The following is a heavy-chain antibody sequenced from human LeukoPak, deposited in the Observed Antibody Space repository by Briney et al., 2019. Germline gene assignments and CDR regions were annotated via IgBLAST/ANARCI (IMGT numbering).Heavy chain of an antibody. Sequence: SETLSLTCTVSGGSISSSNYYWGWIRQPPGKGLEWIGSIYYSGTTYYNPSLKSRVTMSVDKSKNQFSLKLSSVTAADTAVYYCATTLGCCGGGSCHNWGQGTLVTVSS. CDR2: IYYSGTT. CDR1: GGSISSSNYY. J-gene: IGHJ4*02. D-gene: IGHD2-15*01. V-gene: IGHV4-39*07. CDR3: ATTLGCCGGGSCHN.